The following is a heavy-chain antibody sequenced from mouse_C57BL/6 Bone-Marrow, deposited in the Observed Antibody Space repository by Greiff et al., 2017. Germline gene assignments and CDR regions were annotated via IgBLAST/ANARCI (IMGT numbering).Heavy chain of an antibody. D-gene: IGHD4-1*01. Sequence: EVKVVESGGGLVKPGGSLKLSCAASGFTFSDYGMHWVRQAPEKGLEWVAYISSGSSTIYYADTVKGRFTISRDNAKNTLFLQMTSLRSEDTAMYYCARGWDGFAYWGQGTLVTVSA. J-gene: IGHJ3*01. CDR3: ARGWDGFAY. CDR1: GFTFSDYG. V-gene: IGHV5-17*01. CDR2: ISSGSSTI.